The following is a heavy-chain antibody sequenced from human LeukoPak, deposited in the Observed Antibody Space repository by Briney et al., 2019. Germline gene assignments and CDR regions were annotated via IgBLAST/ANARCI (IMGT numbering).Heavy chain of an antibody. CDR1: GFTFSSYG. Sequence: GRSLRLSCAASGFTFSSYGIHWVRQAPGKGLEWVAVISYDGSNKYYADSVKGRFTISRDNSKNTLYLQMNSLRAEDTAVYYCAKDSVSSGWDVWGQGTTVTVSS. J-gene: IGHJ6*02. CDR3: AKDSVSSGWDV. V-gene: IGHV3-30*18. D-gene: IGHD6-19*01. CDR2: ISYDGSNK.